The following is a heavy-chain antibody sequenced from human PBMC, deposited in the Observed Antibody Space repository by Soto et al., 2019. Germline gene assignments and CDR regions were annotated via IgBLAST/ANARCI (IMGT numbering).Heavy chain of an antibody. Sequence: PSETLSLTCTISGGSISVYYWSWIRQSPRQGLEWIGYVYDNGRPYYSPSLKSRVTISADTSKNQNSLKLTSATAADTAVYYCARGVGSSPPRYWGRGTLVTVSS. V-gene: IGHV4-59*01. CDR2: VYDNGRP. D-gene: IGHD3-9*01. J-gene: IGHJ4*02. CDR3: ARGVGSSPPRY. CDR1: GGSISVYY.